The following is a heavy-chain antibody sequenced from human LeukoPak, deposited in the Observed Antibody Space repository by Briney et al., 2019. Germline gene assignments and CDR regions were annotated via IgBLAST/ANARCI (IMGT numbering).Heavy chain of an antibody. Sequence: SETLSLTCTVSGCSTSSNYWSWIRLPPGKGLEWIGYLSKSGNTNYSPSLKSRVTIFGDSSKNQFFLKLIHVTAADTAVYYCASARYVNSFYAFDIWGQGTLVTVSS. CDR1: GCSTSSNY. D-gene: IGHD3-9*01. V-gene: IGHV4-59*01. CDR2: LSKSGNT. J-gene: IGHJ3*02. CDR3: ASARYVNSFYAFDI.